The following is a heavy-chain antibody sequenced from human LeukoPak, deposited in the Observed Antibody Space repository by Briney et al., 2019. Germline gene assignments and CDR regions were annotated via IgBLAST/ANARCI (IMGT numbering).Heavy chain of an antibody. D-gene: IGHD3-3*01. V-gene: IGHV4-39*07. CDR2: IYYSGST. J-gene: IGHJ5*02. Sequence: PSETLSLTCTVSGGSISSSSYYWGWIRQPPGKGLEWIGSIYYSGSTYYNPSLKSRVTISVDTSKNQFSLKLSSVTAADTAVYYCARGKGFWSGYYTHNWFDPWGQGTLVTVSS. CDR1: GGSISSSSYY. CDR3: ARGKGFWSGYYTHNWFDP.